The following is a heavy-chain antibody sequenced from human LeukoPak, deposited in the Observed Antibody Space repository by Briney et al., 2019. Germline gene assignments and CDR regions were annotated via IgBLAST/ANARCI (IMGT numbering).Heavy chain of an antibody. CDR1: GFTFGDYA. J-gene: IGHJ4*02. V-gene: IGHV3-49*03. D-gene: IGHD6-19*01. CDR2: IRSKAYGGTT. Sequence: PGRSLRFSCTASGFTFGDYAMSWFRQAPGKGLEWVGCIRSKAYGGTTEYAASVKGRFTISRDDSKSIAYLQMNSLKTEDTAVYYCTRDGSSGCNDYWGQGTLVTVSS. CDR3: TRDGSSGCNDY.